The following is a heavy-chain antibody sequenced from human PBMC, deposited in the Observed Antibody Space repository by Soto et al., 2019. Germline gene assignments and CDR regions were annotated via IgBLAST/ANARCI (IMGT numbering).Heavy chain of an antibody. D-gene: IGHD3-10*01. V-gene: IGHV3-23*01. Sequence: SLRLSCAASGFTFSSYAMNWVRQAPGKGLEWVSTITGSGATTYYTDSVKGRFTISRDNSKNTLYLQMNSLRAEDTAVYYCASRTAVTNYFDYWGQGALVTVSS. J-gene: IGHJ4*02. CDR2: ITGSGATT. CDR1: GFTFSSYA. CDR3: ASRTAVTNYFDY.